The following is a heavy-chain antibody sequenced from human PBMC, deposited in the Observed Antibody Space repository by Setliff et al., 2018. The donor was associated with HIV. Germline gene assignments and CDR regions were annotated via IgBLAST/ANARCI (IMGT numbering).Heavy chain of an antibody. CDR3: ARSGTHLEESRGSSGWVSAAFDI. J-gene: IGHJ3*02. V-gene: IGHV1-69*13. D-gene: IGHD6-19*01. Sequence: ASVKVSCKASGGTFSSYAINWVRQAPGQGLEWMGGIITIFGKGNYAQKFQGRVTITADESTSTGYMELSSLRPEDTAVYYCARSGTHLEESRGSSGWVSAAFDIWGQGTMVTVSS. CDR2: IITIFGKG. CDR1: GGTFSSYA.